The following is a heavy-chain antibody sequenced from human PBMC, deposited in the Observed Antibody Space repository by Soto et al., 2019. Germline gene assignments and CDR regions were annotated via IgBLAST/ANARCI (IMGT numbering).Heavy chain of an antibody. CDR3: AKDPGHQPKQIYYYYGMDV. CDR1: GYSFTSYL. D-gene: IGHD2-2*01. Sequence: GESLKISCKSSGYSFTSYLISWVRQMPGKGLEWMGRIDPSDSYTNYSPSFQGHVTISADKSISTAYLQMNSLRAEDTAVYYCAKDPGHQPKQIYYYYGMDVWGQGTTVTVSS. V-gene: IGHV5-10-1*01. J-gene: IGHJ6*02. CDR2: IDPSDSYT.